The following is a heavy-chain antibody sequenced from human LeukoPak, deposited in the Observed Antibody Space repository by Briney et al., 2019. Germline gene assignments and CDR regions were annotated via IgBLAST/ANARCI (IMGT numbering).Heavy chain of an antibody. CDR3: AKDRGSGYSYAYGDFDY. Sequence: SETLSLTCTVSGGSIRSGSYHWSWIRQPAGKGLEWIGRIYSSGGTNYNPSLKSRVTISVDTSKNQFSLKLSSVTAADTAVYYCAKDRGSGYSYAYGDFDYWGQGTLVTVSS. D-gene: IGHD5-18*01. CDR2: IYSSGGT. CDR1: GGSIRSGSYH. V-gene: IGHV4-61*02. J-gene: IGHJ4*02.